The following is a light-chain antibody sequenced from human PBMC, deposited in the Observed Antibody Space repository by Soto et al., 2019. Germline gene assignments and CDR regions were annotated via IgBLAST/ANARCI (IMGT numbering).Light chain of an antibody. Sequence: EIVLTQSPVTLSLSPGDRATLSCRASQTVSTYLAWYQQKPGQAPRLLIYDASNMATGIPARFSGSGSGTDFPLTIISLEPEDFAVYYCQQRNNWPPDITFGQGTRLDIK. CDR3: QQRNNWPPDIT. CDR1: QTVSTY. V-gene: IGKV3-11*01. CDR2: DAS. J-gene: IGKJ5*01.